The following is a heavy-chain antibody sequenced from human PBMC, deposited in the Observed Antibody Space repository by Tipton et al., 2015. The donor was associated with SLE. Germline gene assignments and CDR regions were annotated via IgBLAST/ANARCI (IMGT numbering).Heavy chain of an antibody. D-gene: IGHD6-19*01. V-gene: IGHV4-39*07. CDR2: IYYSGST. CDR1: GGSISSSSYY. CDR3: ARAHMSSGWTALFDY. Sequence: TLSLTCTVSGGSISSSSYYWGWIRQPPGKGLEWIGSIYYSGSTYYNPSLKSRVTISVDTSKNQFSLKLSSVTAADTAVYYCARAHMSSGWTALFDYWGQGTLVTVSS. J-gene: IGHJ4*02.